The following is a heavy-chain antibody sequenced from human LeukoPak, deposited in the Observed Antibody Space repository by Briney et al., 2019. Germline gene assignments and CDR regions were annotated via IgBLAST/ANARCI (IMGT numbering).Heavy chain of an antibody. D-gene: IGHD3-22*01. CDR3: AIDRGNTYYYDSSGYLDY. V-gene: IGHV3-23*01. CDR2: ISGSGGST. Sequence: GGSLRLSCAASGFTFSSYAMSWVRQAPGKGLEWVSAISGSGGSTYYADSVKGRFTISRDNSKNTLYLQMNSLRAEDTAVYYCAIDRGNTYYYDSSGYLDYWGQGTLVTVSS. J-gene: IGHJ4*02. CDR1: GFTFSSYA.